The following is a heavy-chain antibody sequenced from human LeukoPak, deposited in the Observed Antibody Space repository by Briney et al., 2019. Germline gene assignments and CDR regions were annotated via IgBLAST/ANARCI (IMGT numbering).Heavy chain of an antibody. CDR2: ISGYNGNT. D-gene: IGHD3-16*01. Sequence: ASVKVSCEASGYTFTTYGIGWVRQAPGQGLEWMGWISGYNGNTNYAQKFQGRGTMTTDTSTSTAYMELRSLRSDDTAVYYCARTSHESVLYWSDPWGQGTLVTVSS. J-gene: IGHJ5*02. CDR1: GYTFTTYG. V-gene: IGHV1-18*01. CDR3: ARTSHESVLYWSDP.